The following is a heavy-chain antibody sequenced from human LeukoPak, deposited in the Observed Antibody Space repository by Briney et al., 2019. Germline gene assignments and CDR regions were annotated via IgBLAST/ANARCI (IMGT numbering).Heavy chain of an antibody. CDR3: ASPSAMVTHSFDY. CDR2: IYYSGST. CDR1: GGSISSYY. Sequence: FETLCLTRTVSGGSISSYYWSWIRQPPGEGLEWIGFIYYSGSTNQNPSLKSRVTMSVDTSKNQFFLRLSSATAADTAVYYCASPSAMVTHSFDYWGQGPLIPVTS. V-gene: IGHV4-59*08. J-gene: IGHJ4*02. D-gene: IGHD5-18*01.